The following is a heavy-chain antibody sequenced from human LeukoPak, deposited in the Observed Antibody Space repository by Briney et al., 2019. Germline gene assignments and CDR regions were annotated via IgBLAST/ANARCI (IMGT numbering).Heavy chain of an antibody. Sequence: PSETLSLTCTVSGGSLSSYYWSWIRQPAGKGLEWIERIYSSGSTNYNPSLKSRVTMSVDTSKNQFSLKLRSVTPADTAIYYCARAPPEESWLVYFDSWGQGTLVTVSP. D-gene: IGHD6-19*01. CDR1: GGSLSSYY. J-gene: IGHJ4*02. CDR2: IYSSGST. V-gene: IGHV4-4*07. CDR3: ARAPPEESWLVYFDS.